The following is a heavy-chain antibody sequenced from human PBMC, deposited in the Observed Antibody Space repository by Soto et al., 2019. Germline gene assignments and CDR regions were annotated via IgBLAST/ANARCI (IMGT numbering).Heavy chain of an antibody. CDR2: IYYSGST. D-gene: IGHD3-10*01. CDR1: GGSISSSSYY. J-gene: IGHJ4*02. CDR3: ARLSGSGSYWFDY. Sequence: QLQLQESGPGLVTPSETLSLTCTVSGGSISSSSYYWGWIRQPPGKGLEWIGSIYYSGSTYYNPSLKSHVTISVDTSKNQFSLKLSSVTAADTAVYYCARLSGSGSYWFDYWGQGTLVTVSS. V-gene: IGHV4-39*01.